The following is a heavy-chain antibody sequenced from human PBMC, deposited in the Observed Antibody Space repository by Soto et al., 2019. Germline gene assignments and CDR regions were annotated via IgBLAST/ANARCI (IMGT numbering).Heavy chain of an antibody. CDR2: IYYSGST. D-gene: IGHD6-19*01. V-gene: IGHV4-61*01. Sequence: SETLSLTCTVSGGSVSSGSYYWSWIRQPPGKGLEWIGYIYYSGSTNYNPSLKSRVTISVDTSKNQFSLKLSSVTAADTAVYYCGREDVAVAGTRYYYYGMDVWGQGTTVTVSS. CDR3: GREDVAVAGTRYYYYGMDV. J-gene: IGHJ6*02. CDR1: GGSVSSGSYY.